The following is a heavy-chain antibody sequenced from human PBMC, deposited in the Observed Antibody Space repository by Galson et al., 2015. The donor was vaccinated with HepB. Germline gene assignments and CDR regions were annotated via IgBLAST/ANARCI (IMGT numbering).Heavy chain of an antibody. CDR1: GFTFSSYS. CDR2: ISSSSSYI. J-gene: IGHJ3*02. CDR3: ARVGFRYAFDI. V-gene: IGHV3-21*01. Sequence: SLRLSCAASGFTFSSYSMNWVRQAPGKGLEWVSSISSSSSYIYYADSVKGRFTISRDNAKNSLYLQMNSLRAEDTAVYYCARVGFRYAFDIWGQGTMVTVSS.